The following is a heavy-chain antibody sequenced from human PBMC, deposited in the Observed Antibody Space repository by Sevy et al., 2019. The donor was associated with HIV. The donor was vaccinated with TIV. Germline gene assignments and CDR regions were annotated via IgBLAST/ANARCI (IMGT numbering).Heavy chain of an antibody. CDR3: ARAAVAGTGTGGGY. J-gene: IGHJ4*02. CDR1: GFTFSSYE. D-gene: IGHD6-19*01. V-gene: IGHV3-48*03. CDR2: ISSSGSAI. Sequence: GGSLRLSCAASGFTFSSYEMNWVRQAPGKGLEWVSYISSSGSAIYYADSVKGRFTISRDNAKNSLFLQMNSLRAEDTAVYDCARAAVAGTGTGGGYWGQGTLVTVSS.